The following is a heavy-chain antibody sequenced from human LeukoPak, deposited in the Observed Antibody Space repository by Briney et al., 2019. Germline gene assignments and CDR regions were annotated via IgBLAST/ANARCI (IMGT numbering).Heavy chain of an antibody. V-gene: IGHV1-24*01. CDR3: ATYDSSAVPNP. CDR1: GYTLTELS. D-gene: IGHD3-22*01. J-gene: IGHJ5*02. Sequence: GASVKVSCKVSGYTLTELSMHWVRLAPGKGLEWMGSFDPEDGETIYAQKFQGRVTMTEDTSTDTAYMELSSLRSEDTAVYYCATYDSSAVPNPWGQGTLVTVSS. CDR2: FDPEDGET.